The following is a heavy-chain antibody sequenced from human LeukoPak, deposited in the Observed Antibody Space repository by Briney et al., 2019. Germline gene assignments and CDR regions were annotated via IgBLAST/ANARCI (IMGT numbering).Heavy chain of an antibody. CDR3: AKFPGYSYGTIDY. CDR1: GFTFSSYA. J-gene: IGHJ4*02. Sequence: GGSLRLSCAASGFTFSSYAMSWVRQAPGTELEWVSAISGSGGSTYYADSVKGRFTISRDNSKNTLYLQMNSLRAEDTAVYYCAKFPGYSYGTIDYWGQGTLVTVSS. CDR2: ISGSGGST. V-gene: IGHV3-23*01. D-gene: IGHD5-18*01.